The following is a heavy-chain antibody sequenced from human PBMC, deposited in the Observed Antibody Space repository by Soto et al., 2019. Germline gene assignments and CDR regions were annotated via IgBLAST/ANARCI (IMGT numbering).Heavy chain of an antibody. Sequence: GASVKVSCKASGGTFSSYAISWVRQAPGQGLEWMGGIIPIFGTANYAQKFQGRVTITADKSTSTAYMELSSLRSEDTAVYYCAKVRYSSPMGYYYGMDVWGQGTTVTVSS. V-gene: IGHV1-69*06. CDR3: AKVRYSSPMGYYYGMDV. CDR2: IIPIFGTA. D-gene: IGHD6-19*01. CDR1: GGTFSSYA. J-gene: IGHJ6*02.